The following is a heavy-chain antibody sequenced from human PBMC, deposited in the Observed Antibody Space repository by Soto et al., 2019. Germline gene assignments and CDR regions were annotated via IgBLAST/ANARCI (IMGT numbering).Heavy chain of an antibody. D-gene: IGHD2-21*02. Sequence: GGSLRLSCAASGFTFSSYAMHWVRQAPGKGLEWVAVISYDGSNKYYADSVKGRFTISRDNSKNTLYLQMNSLRAEDTAVYYCARDSLAYCGGDCYGNYGMDVWGQGTTVTVSS. J-gene: IGHJ6*02. CDR2: ISYDGSNK. V-gene: IGHV3-30-3*01. CDR3: ARDSLAYCGGDCYGNYGMDV. CDR1: GFTFSSYA.